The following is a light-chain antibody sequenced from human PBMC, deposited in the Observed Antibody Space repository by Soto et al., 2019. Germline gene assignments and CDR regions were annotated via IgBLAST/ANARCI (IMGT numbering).Light chain of an antibody. CDR1: SSDVGGCNC. CDR2: DVS. V-gene: IGLV2-14*01. Sequence: QSALTQPASVPGSPGQSITLSCTGTSSDVGGCNCVSWFQQHPGKAPKLLIYDVSNRPSGVSDRFSGSKSGNTASLTISGLQAEDEADYYCSSYTNAFALGGYVFGSGTKVTVL. CDR3: SSYTNAFALGGYV. J-gene: IGLJ1*01.